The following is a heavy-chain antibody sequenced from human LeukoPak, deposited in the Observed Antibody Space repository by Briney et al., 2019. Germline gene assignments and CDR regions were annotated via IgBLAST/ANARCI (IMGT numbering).Heavy chain of an antibody. CDR2: IIPIFGTA. Sequence: ASVKVSCKASGGTFSSYAISWVRQAPGQGLEWMGGIIPIFGTANYAQKFQGRVTITADESTSTAYMELSSLRSEDTAVYYCAREGTNWPYYYYMDVWGKGTTVTVSS. CDR1: GGTFSSYA. J-gene: IGHJ6*03. V-gene: IGHV1-69*13. CDR3: AREGTNWPYYYYMDV. D-gene: IGHD1-1*01.